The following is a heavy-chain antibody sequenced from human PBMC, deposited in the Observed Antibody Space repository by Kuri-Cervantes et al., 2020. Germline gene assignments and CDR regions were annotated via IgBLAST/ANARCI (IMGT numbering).Heavy chain of an antibody. D-gene: IGHD5-24*01. CDR1: GFAFSSYS. CDR3: AKQRWLQLCDY. CDR2: ISSSSTI. J-gene: IGHJ4*02. Sequence: GGSLRLSCAASGFAFSSYSMNWVRQAPGKGLEWVSYISSSSTIYYADSVKGRFTISRDNAKNSLYLQMNSLRDEDTAVYYCAKQRWLQLCDYWGQGTLVTVSS. V-gene: IGHV3-48*02.